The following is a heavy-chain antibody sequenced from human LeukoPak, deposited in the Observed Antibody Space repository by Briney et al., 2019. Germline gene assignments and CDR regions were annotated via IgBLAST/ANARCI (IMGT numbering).Heavy chain of an antibody. V-gene: IGHV1-69*05. CDR1: GGTFTSYA. J-gene: IGHJ4*02. CDR2: IIPIFGTA. Sequence: SVKVSCKASGGTFTSYAISWVRQAPGQGPEWMGRIIPIFGTANYAQKFQGRVTITTDESTSTAYMELSSLRSEDTAVYYCARDGEAGGYFDYWGQGTLVTVSS. CDR3: ARDGEAGGYFDY. D-gene: IGHD2-8*02.